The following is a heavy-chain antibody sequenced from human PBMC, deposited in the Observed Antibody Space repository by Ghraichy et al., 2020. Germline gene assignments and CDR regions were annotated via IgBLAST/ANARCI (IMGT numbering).Heavy chain of an antibody. CDR1: GGSFSGYY. J-gene: IGHJ5*02. CDR3: ARGIGYCSGGSCSDWFDP. V-gene: IGHV4-34*01. D-gene: IGHD2-15*01. CDR2: INHSGST. Sequence: SETLSLTCAVYGGSFSGYYWSWIRQPPGKGLEWIGEINHSGSTNYNPSLKSRVTISVDTSKNQFSLKLSSVTAADTAVYYCARGIGYCSGGSCSDWFDPWGQGTLVTVSS.